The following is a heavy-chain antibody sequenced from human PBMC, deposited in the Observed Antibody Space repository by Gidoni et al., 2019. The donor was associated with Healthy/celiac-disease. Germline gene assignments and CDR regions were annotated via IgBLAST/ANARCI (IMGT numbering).Heavy chain of an antibody. Sequence: SCAASGFTFSSYSMNWVRQAPGKGLEWVSSISSSSSYIYYADSVKGRFTISRDNAKNSLYLQMNSLRAEDTAVYYCARDPHKTTDWYFDLWGRGTLVTVSS. CDR2: ISSSSSYI. V-gene: IGHV3-21*01. D-gene: IGHD4-17*01. CDR3: ARDPHKTTDWYFDL. J-gene: IGHJ2*01. CDR1: GFTFSSYS.